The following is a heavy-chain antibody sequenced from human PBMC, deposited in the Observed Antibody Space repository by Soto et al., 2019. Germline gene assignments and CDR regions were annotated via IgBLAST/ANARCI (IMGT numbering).Heavy chain of an antibody. Sequence: PSETLSLTCAVSGGSISSGGYSWSWIRQPPGKGLEWIGYIYHSGSTYYNPSLKSRVTISVDRSKNQFSLKLSSVTAADTAVYYCARVWANYYYYYGMDVWGQGTTVTVSS. V-gene: IGHV4-30-2*01. J-gene: IGHJ6*02. D-gene: IGHD5-12*01. CDR2: IYHSGST. CDR3: ARVWANYYYYYGMDV. CDR1: GGSISSGGYS.